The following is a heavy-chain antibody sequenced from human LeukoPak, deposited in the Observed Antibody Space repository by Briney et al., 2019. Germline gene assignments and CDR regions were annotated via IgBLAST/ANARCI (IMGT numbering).Heavy chain of an antibody. CDR2: INHSGST. D-gene: IGHD5-12*01. V-gene: IGHV4-4*02. J-gene: IGHJ4*02. Sequence: SETLSLTCAVSGGSISSSNWWSWVRQPPGKGLEWIGEINHSGSTNYNPSLKSRVTISVDTSKNQFSLKLSSVTAADTAVYYCARVTGYDWESSYDYWGQGTLVTVSS. CDR1: GGSISSSNW. CDR3: ARVTGYDWESSYDY.